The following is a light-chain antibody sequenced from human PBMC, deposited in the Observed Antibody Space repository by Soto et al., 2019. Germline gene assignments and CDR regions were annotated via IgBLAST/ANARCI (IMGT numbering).Light chain of an antibody. V-gene: IGKV1-5*03. J-gene: IGKJ1*01. CDR2: QAS. Sequence: DIQMTQSPSTLSASVGDRVTITCRASQSISDSLAWYQQKPGKAPKLLIYQASSLKSGVPSRFSGSGSGTEFTLTIRSMKTVDFATYYCQQYNGYCTSGQGTTVETK. CDR1: QSISDS. CDR3: QQYNGYCT.